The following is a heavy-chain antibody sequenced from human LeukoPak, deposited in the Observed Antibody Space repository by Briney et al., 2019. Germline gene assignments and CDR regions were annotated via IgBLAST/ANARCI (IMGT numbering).Heavy chain of an antibody. CDR3: AKGSGSTCDHTLDF. CDR1: GFTFSTYG. CDR2: ISYDGSDE. Sequence: PGGSLRLSCAASGFTFSTYGMNWVRQAPGKGLEWVAFISYDGSDEYYADSVRGRFTISEDNSKNTLYLPMNSQSADDPALYACAKGSGSTCDHTLDFWGQGTLVTVSS. D-gene: IGHD3-10*01. J-gene: IGHJ4*02. V-gene: IGHV3-30*18.